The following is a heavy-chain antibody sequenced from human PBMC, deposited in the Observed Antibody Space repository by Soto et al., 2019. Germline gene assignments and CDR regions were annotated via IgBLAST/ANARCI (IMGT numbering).Heavy chain of an antibody. Sequence: QVQLVQSGAEVKKPGASVKVSCKASGSTFTNYGFSWVRQAPGQGLEWVGRISANNGDTHYAQKLQGRVTLTTDTSTGTVYRELRSLRADDTAVYYCARKPTGQPFDYWGQGDLVSVSS. J-gene: IGHJ4*02. CDR3: ARKPTGQPFDY. CDR1: GSTFTNYG. D-gene: IGHD1-1*01. V-gene: IGHV1-18*01. CDR2: ISANNGDT.